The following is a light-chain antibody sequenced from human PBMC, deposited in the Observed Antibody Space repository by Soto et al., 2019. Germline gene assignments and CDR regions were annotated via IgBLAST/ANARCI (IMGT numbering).Light chain of an antibody. V-gene: IGKV4-1*01. J-gene: IGKJ4*01. CDR1: QSVLYSSSNKNY. CDR2: WAT. Sequence: DIVMTQSPDSLPVSLGERTTINCKSSQSVLYSSSNKNYLAWYQYKPGQAPKLLMYWATARESGVPDRFRGSGFGTDFTLTITSVQAEDVAVYYCHKYFTLPSFGGGTKVDIK. CDR3: HKYFTLPS.